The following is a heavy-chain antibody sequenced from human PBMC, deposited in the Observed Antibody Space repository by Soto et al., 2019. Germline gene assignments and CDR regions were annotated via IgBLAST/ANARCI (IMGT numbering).Heavy chain of an antibody. CDR2: ISGSGDGT. Sequence: EVQLRQSGGGVVQPGGSLRLSCVASGFSFNNYAMTWVRQAPGKGLEWVSGISGSGDGTYYADSVKDRFSVSRDKSTSTVHLQMSSLRVEDTAVYYCAKDKGLRGSAYFGDGGQGALVIVSS. V-gene: IGHV3-23*01. D-gene: IGHD3-16*01. J-gene: IGHJ4*02. CDR3: AKDKGLRGSAYFGD. CDR1: GFSFNNYA.